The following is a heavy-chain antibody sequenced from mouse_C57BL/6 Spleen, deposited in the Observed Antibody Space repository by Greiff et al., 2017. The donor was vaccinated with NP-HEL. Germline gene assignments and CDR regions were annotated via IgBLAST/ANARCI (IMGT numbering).Heavy chain of an antibody. D-gene: IGHD2-1*01. J-gene: IGHJ2*01. CDR1: GFTFSSYA. Sequence: EVKLMESGGGLVKPGGSLKLSCAASGFTFSSYAMSWVRQTPEKRLEWVATISDGGSYTYYPDNVKGRFTISRDNAKNNLYLQMSHLKSEDTAMYYCARLYYGNPYYFDYWGQGTTLTVSS. CDR3: ARLYYGNPYYFDY. V-gene: IGHV5-4*03. CDR2: ISDGGSYT.